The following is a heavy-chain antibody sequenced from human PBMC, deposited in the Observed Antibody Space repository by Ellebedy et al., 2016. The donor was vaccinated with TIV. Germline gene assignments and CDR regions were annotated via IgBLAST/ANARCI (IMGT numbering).Heavy chain of an antibody. D-gene: IGHD3/OR15-3a*01. J-gene: IGHJ4*02. CDR3: ARRSTDFAFDS. V-gene: IGHV3-23*01. CDR2: ISANGGTT. Sequence: PSETLSLTCTVSGGSISSSGYYWDWIRQPPGKGLEWVSIISANGGTTYYADSVKGRFTISRDNSKNTLFLQMSSLRAEDTAVYFCARRSTDFAFDSWGQGTLVTVSS. CDR1: GGSISSSGYY.